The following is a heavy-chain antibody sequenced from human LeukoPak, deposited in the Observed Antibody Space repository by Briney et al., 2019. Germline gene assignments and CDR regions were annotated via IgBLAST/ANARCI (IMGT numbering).Heavy chain of an antibody. CDR3: AAGTGWLHPNKH. CDR1: GFTFTSTA. Sequence: SVKVSCKASGFTFTSTAMQVVRQARGQRLEWIGWIVVSSGNTNYAQKFQERVTITRDMSTITAYMALSSLRSEDTAVYYCAAGTGWLHPNKHLGQGTLVTVSS. D-gene: IGHD5-24*01. CDR2: IVVSSGNT. V-gene: IGHV1-58*02. J-gene: IGHJ4*02.